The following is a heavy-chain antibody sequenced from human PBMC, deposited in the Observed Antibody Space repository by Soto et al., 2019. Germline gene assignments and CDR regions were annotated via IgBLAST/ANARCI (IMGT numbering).Heavy chain of an antibody. Sequence: LRLSCAASGFTFSSYAMSWVRQAPGKGLEWVSAISGSGGSTYYADSVKGRFTISRDNSKNTLYLQMNSLRAEDTAVYYCAKSRFQNDYGDYVGDWFDPWGQGTLVTVPS. J-gene: IGHJ5*02. CDR2: ISGSGGST. CDR3: AKSRFQNDYGDYVGDWFDP. D-gene: IGHD4-17*01. V-gene: IGHV3-23*01. CDR1: GFTFSSYA.